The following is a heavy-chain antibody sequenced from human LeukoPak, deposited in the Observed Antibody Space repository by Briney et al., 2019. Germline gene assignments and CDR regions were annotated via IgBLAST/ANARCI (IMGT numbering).Heavy chain of an antibody. V-gene: IGHV3-23*01. CDR2: ISGSGGST. D-gene: IGHD3-9*01. Sequence: GGSLRLSCAASGFTFSSYGMSWVRQAPGKGLEWVSAISGSGGSTYYADSVKGRFTISRDNSKNTLYLQMNSLRAEDTAVYYCAKGHIVLRYFDWFHNCYMDVWGKGTTVTISS. CDR1: GFTFSSYG. CDR3: AKGHIVLRYFDWFHNCYMDV. J-gene: IGHJ6*03.